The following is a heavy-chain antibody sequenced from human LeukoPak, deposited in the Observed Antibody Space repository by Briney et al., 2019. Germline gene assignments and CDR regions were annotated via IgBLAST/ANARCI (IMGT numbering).Heavy chain of an antibody. CDR1: RGSISDYY. D-gene: IGHD2/OR15-2a*01. J-gene: IGHJ4*02. CDR3: ARELKVGNTGYYFDY. V-gene: IGHV4-59*01. Sequence: PSETLSLTCTVSRGSISDYYWSWIRQPPGGGLKWIGYIYYSGSTNYNPSLKSRVTISLDTSKNQFSLNLNSVTAADTAVYYCARELKVGNTGYYFDYWGQGTLVTVSS. CDR2: IYYSGST.